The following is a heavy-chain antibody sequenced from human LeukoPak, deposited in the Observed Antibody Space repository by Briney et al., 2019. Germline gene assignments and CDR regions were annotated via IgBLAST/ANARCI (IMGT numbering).Heavy chain of an antibody. Sequence: PGRSLRLSCAASGFTFSSYAMHWVRQAPGKGLEWVSSISSSGGSTYYADSVRGRFTISRDNSKNTLYLQMNSLRAEDTAIYYCAKDLVTGSLDYWGQGTLVTVSS. V-gene: IGHV3-23*01. D-gene: IGHD3-10*01. CDR2: ISSSGGST. J-gene: IGHJ4*02. CDR3: AKDLVTGSLDY. CDR1: GFTFSSYA.